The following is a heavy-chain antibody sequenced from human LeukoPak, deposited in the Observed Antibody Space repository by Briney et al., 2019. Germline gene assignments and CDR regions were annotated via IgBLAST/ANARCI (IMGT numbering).Heavy chain of an antibody. D-gene: IGHD6-13*01. CDR1: GGSISSSNW. J-gene: IGHJ4*02. V-gene: IGHV4-4*02. Sequence: PSETLSLTCAVSGGSISSSNWWSWVRQPPGKGLEWIGEIYHSGSTNYNPSLKSRVTISVDKSKNQFSLKLSSVTAADTAVYYCARSGIAAAAPGEFDYWGQGTLVTVSS. CDR2: IYHSGST. CDR3: ARSGIAAAAPGEFDY.